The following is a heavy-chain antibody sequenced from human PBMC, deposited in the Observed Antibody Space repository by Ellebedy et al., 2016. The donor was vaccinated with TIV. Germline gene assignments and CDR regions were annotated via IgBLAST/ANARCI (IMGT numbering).Heavy chain of an antibody. V-gene: IGHV3-48*02. J-gene: IGHJ4*02. D-gene: IGHD2-21*02. CDR3: ARDGAAYCGGDCTSPFDY. CDR1: GFTFTTYS. Sequence: PGGSLRLSCAASGFTFTTYSMNWVSQSPGKGLQWLAYISISFNIYYADSVKGRFTISRDNGKNSLYLQMNSLRDEDTAVYYCARDGAAYCGGDCTSPFDYWGQGTLVTVSS. CDR2: ISISFNI.